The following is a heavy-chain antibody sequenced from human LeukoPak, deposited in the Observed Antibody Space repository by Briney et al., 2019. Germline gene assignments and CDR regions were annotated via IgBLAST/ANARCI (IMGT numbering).Heavy chain of an antibody. D-gene: IGHD3-22*01. J-gene: IGHJ4*02. CDR1: GFTFSRYA. CDR3: AREGEYSSGYCSFDY. Sequence: GRSLRLSCAASGFTFSRYAMHWVRQAPGKGLEWVAVISYDGSNKYYADSVKGRFTISRDNSKNTLYLQMNSLRAEDTAVYYCAREGEYSSGYCSFDYWGQGTLVTVSS. V-gene: IGHV3-30-3*01. CDR2: ISYDGSNK.